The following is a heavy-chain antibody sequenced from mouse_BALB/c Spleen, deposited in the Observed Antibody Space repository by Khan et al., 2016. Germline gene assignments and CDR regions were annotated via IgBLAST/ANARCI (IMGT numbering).Heavy chain of an antibody. Sequence: QVQLKESGPGLVAPSQSLSITCTVSGFSLTSYGVHWVRQPPGKGLEWLGVMWASGSTNYNSALMSRLSISKDNSKSQVFLKMNSLQTDDTAMYYCARGDGDYGGFAYWGRGALVTISA. CDR2: MWASGST. J-gene: IGHJ3*01. CDR1: GFSLTSYG. D-gene: IGHD2-13*01. CDR3: ARGDGDYGGFAY. V-gene: IGHV2-9*02.